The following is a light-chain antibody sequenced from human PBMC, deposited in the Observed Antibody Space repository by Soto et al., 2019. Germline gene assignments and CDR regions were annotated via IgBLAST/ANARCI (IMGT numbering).Light chain of an antibody. Sequence: DLQMTQSPSSLSASVGDRVTITCRASQDIYIYLAWFQQKPGKAPKSLIYSASNLQSGVPSKFSGSGSGTDFTLTIDNLQPEDFATYYCQQYNSYPLTFGQGTRLEIK. CDR1: QDIYIY. CDR3: QQYNSYPLT. CDR2: SAS. V-gene: IGKV1-16*02. J-gene: IGKJ5*01.